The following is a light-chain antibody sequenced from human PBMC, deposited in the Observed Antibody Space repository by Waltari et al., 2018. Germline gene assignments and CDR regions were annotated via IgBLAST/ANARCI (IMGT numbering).Light chain of an antibody. CDR2: GVS. J-gene: IGKJ4*01. Sequence: ETVMTQSPATLSVSPGERVTLSCRASQNIYTNLAWYQQKPGQAPRFLVYGVSTRASGIPVRFSGSVSGTEFTLTISSLQSEDCAVYFCQQYYGWPLTFGGGSKVEVK. CDR3: QQYYGWPLT. V-gene: IGKV3D-15*01. CDR1: QNIYTN.